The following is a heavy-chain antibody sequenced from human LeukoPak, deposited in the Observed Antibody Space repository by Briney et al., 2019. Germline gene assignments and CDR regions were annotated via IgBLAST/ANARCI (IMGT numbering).Heavy chain of an antibody. J-gene: IGHJ4*02. Sequence: GGSLRLSCAASGLTFSSYSMNWVRQAPGKGLEWVSSISSSSSDIYYADSVTGRFTISRDNAKNSLYLQMNSLRAEDTAVYYCARDSTRRGYCSSTSCYVVYWGQGTLFTVSS. CDR2: ISSSSSDI. CDR3: ARDSTRRGYCSSTSCYVVY. D-gene: IGHD2-2*01. CDR1: GLTFSSYS. V-gene: IGHV3-21*01.